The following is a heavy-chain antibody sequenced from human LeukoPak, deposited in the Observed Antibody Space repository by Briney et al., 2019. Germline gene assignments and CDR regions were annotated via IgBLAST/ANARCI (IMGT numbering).Heavy chain of an antibody. CDR1: GGTFSSYA. J-gene: IGHJ4*02. D-gene: IGHD1-26*01. Sequence: EASVKVSCKASGGTFSSYAISWVRQAPGHGLEWLGWMNAKTGATSSAQKFPGRFTMTRDTSIGTASMEFNSLTSDDTAVYYCARQSGTYWGLDYWGQGTLVTVSS. CDR2: MNAKTGAT. V-gene: IGHV1-2*02. CDR3: ARQSGTYWGLDY.